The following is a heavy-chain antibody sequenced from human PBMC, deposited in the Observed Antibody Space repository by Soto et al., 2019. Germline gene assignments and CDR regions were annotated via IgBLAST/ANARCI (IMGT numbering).Heavy chain of an antibody. J-gene: IGHJ5*02. CDR2: ISSSSSYI. Sequence: GGSLRLSCAASGFTFSSYSMNWFRQAPGKGLEWVSSISSSSSYIYYADSVKGRFTISRDNAKNSLYLQMNSLRAEDTAVYYCARAVEAYAVSDYAWFDPWGQGTLVTVSS. CDR1: GFTFSSYS. D-gene: IGHD4-17*01. CDR3: ARAVEAYAVSDYAWFDP. V-gene: IGHV3-21*01.